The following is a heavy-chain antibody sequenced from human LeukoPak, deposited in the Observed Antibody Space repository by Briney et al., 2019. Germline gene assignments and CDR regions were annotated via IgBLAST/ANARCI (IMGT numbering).Heavy chain of an antibody. J-gene: IGHJ4*02. CDR2: INTGGSTT. Sequence: GGSLRLSCAASGFTFSSYWMHWVRQAPGKGLVWVSRINTGGSTTDYADSVKGRFTISRDNVKNTLYLLMNSLRAEDTAVYYCSRDLRGRDDYWGQGILVIVSS. CDR1: GFTFSSYW. D-gene: IGHD5-24*01. CDR3: SRDLRGRDDY. V-gene: IGHV3-74*01.